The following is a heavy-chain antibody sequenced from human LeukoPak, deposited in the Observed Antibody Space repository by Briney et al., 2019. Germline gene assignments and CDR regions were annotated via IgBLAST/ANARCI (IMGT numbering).Heavy chain of an antibody. Sequence: PGRSLRLSCAASGFTFSSYGMHWVRQAPGKGLEWVAVIWYDGSNKYYADSVKGRFTISRDNSKNTLYLQMNSLRAEDTAVYYCAKGSGYSGPPDWGQGTLVTVSA. D-gene: IGHD5-12*01. CDR3: AKGSGYSGPPD. V-gene: IGHV3-33*06. CDR1: GFTFSSYG. CDR2: IWYDGSNK. J-gene: IGHJ4*02.